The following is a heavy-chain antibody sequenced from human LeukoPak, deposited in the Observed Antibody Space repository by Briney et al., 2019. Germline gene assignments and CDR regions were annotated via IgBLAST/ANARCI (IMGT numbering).Heavy chain of an antibody. CDR1: GYTFNSYG. CDR2: INPYNGNT. D-gene: IGHD2-2*02. V-gene: IGHV1-18*01. CDR3: ARRGLTNEDTYCNSTGCYTASGDWSDP. J-gene: IGHJ5*02. Sequence: GASVKVSCKTSGYTFNSYGISWVRQAPGQGLAWMGWINPYNGNTNYAQNLQGRVTMTTDTSTSTAYMELRSLRSDDTAVYYCARRGLTNEDTYCNSTGCYTASGDWSDPWGQGTLVTVSS.